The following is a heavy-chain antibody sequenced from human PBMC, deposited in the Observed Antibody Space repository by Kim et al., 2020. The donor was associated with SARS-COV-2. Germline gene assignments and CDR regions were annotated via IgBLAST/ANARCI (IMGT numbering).Heavy chain of an antibody. D-gene: IGHD2-21*02. CDR1: GFTVSSNY. CDR2: IYSGGST. V-gene: IGHV3-53*01. CDR3: ARDHGDSPGFDP. Sequence: GGSLRLSCAASGFTVSSNYMSWVRQAPGKGMEWVSVIYSGGSTYYADSVKGRFTISRDNSKNTLYLKMNSLRAEDTAVYYCARDHGDSPGFDPWGQGTLVTVSS. J-gene: IGHJ5*02.